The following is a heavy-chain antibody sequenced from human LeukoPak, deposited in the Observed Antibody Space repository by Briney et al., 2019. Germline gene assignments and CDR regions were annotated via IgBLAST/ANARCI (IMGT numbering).Heavy chain of an antibody. CDR3: ARHERVAGTRRWFDP. Sequence: PETLSLTCTVSGGSISSYYWIWIRQPPGKGLEWIGYIYYSGSTNYNPSLKSRVTISVDTSKNQFSLKLSSVPAADTAVYYCARHERVAGTRRWFDPWGQGTVVTVSA. D-gene: IGHD6-19*01. CDR1: GGSISSYY. V-gene: IGHV4-59*08. J-gene: IGHJ5*02. CDR2: IYYSGST.